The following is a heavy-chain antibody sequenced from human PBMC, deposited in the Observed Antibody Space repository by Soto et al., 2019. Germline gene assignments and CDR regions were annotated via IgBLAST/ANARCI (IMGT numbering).Heavy chain of an antibody. D-gene: IGHD3-3*01. Sequence: SETLSLTCAVYGGSFSGYYWSWIRQPPGKGLEWIGEINHSGSTNYNPSLKSRVTISVDTSKNQFSLKLSSVTAADTAVYYCARAVVGRFLEWLSRPHYYYYYMDVWGKGTTVT. V-gene: IGHV4-34*01. CDR1: GGSFSGYY. CDR3: ARAVVGRFLEWLSRPHYYYYYMDV. CDR2: INHSGST. J-gene: IGHJ6*03.